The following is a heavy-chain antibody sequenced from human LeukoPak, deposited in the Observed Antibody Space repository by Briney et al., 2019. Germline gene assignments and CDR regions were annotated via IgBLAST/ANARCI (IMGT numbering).Heavy chain of an antibody. J-gene: IGHJ6*03. CDR3: ARKDSTKRTIYYSYYMDV. D-gene: IGHD1-1*01. V-gene: IGHV3-21*01. Sequence: PGGSLRLSCAASGFTFSRYSMNWVRQAPGKGLEWVASISSTSTFIYYADSVKGRFTISRDNAKNSLYLQMNSLRAEDTAVYYCARKDSTKRTIYYSYYMDVWGKGTTVTVSS. CDR1: GFTFSRYS. CDR2: ISSTSTFI.